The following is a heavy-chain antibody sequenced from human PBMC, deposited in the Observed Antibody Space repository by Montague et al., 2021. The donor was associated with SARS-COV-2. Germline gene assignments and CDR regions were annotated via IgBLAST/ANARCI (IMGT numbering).Heavy chain of an antibody. Sequence: SETLSLTCTVSGGSISSSSYHWGWIRQPPGKGLEWIGSIYYSGSTYYNPSLKSRVTISVDTSKNQFSLKLSSVTAADTAVYCCARSDLSVIVLVVYATRGGYFDLWGRGTLVTVSS. CDR3: ARSDLSVIVLVVYATRGGYFDL. J-gene: IGHJ2*01. D-gene: IGHD2-8*02. CDR1: GGSISSSSYH. V-gene: IGHV4-39*07. CDR2: IYYSGST.